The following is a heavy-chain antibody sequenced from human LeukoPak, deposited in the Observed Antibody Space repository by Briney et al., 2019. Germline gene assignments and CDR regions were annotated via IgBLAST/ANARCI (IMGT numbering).Heavy chain of an antibody. CDR1: GFTVSSNY. D-gene: IGHD5-24*01. CDR2: IYSGGST. Sequence: PAGSLRLSCAASGFTVSSNYMSWVRQAPGKGLEWVSVIYSGGSTYYADSVKGRFTISRDNSKNTLYLQMNSLRAEDTAVYYCARGTSRDGYNSDAFDIWGQGTMVTVSS. V-gene: IGHV3-53*01. J-gene: IGHJ3*02. CDR3: ARGTSRDGYNSDAFDI.